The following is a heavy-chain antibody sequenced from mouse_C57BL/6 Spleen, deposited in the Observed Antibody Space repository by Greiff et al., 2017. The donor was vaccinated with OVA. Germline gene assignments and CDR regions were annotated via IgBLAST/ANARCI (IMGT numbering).Heavy chain of an antibody. D-gene: IGHD1-1*01. J-gene: IGHJ4*01. Sequence: EVKLVESEGGLVQPGSSMKLSCTASGFTFSDSYMAWVRQVPEKGLEWVANINYDGSSTYYLDSLKSRFIISRDNAKNILYLQMSSLKSEDTATYYCARVYGRRAMDYWGQGTSVTVSS. CDR1: GFTFSDSY. CDR2: INYDGSST. CDR3: ARVYGRRAMDY. V-gene: IGHV5-16*01.